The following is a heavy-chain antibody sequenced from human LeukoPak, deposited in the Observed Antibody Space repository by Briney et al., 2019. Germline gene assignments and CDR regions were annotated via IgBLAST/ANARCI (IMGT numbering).Heavy chain of an antibody. V-gene: IGHV3-48*04. CDR2: IISSSSAI. D-gene: IGHD3-22*01. Sequence: QPGGSLRLSCAASGFTFSSYGMNWVRQAPGKGLEWVSYIISSSSAIYYADSVKGRFTISRDNAKNSLYLQMNSLRAEDTAVYYCASMSDSSGYYLGYWGQGTLVTVSS. CDR3: ASMSDSSGYYLGY. CDR1: GFTFSSYG. J-gene: IGHJ4*02.